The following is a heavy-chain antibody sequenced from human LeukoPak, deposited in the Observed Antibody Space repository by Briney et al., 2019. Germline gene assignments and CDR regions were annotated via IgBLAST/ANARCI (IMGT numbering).Heavy chain of an antibody. Sequence: ASVKVSCKASGYTSTSYPISWVRQAPGQGLEWMGWITTYNGNTKYAQKLQGRVTMTTDTSTSTVYMDLRGLRSDDTAVYYCARGYDYGDYVGDFDYWGQGTLATVSS. CDR1: GYTSTSYP. CDR2: ITTYNGNT. J-gene: IGHJ4*02. CDR3: ARGYDYGDYVGDFDY. V-gene: IGHV1-18*01. D-gene: IGHD4-17*01.